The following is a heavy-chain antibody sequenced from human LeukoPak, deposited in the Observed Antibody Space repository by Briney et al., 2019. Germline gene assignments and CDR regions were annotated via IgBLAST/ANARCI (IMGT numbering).Heavy chain of an antibody. D-gene: IGHD5-12*01. CDR1: GYSFTSYW. CDR2: IYPGDSDT. J-gene: IGHJ3*02. Sequence: AGESLKIFCKGSGYSFTSYWLGWVRQMPGKGLEWMGIIYPGDSDTRYSPSFQGQVTISANKSTNTAYLQWSSLKASDTAMYYCATGAVATIHPDKAFDIWGQGTMVTVSS. V-gene: IGHV5-51*01. CDR3: ATGAVATIHPDKAFDI.